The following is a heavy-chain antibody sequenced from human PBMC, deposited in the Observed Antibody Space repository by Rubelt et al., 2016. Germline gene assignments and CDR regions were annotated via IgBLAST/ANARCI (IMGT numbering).Heavy chain of an antibody. D-gene: IGHD5-18*01. V-gene: IGHV4-34*01. CDR3: ARIFFPPRAQRYGMDV. CDR2: INHSGST. CDR1: GGSFSGYY. J-gene: IGHJ6*02. Sequence: QVQLQQWGAGLLKPSETLSLTCAVYGGSFSGYYWSWIRQPPGKGLEWIGEINHSGSTNYNPSPKGPVTISVDTSRNPFSLKLSSVTAADTAVYYCARIFFPPRAQRYGMDVWGQGTTVTVSS.